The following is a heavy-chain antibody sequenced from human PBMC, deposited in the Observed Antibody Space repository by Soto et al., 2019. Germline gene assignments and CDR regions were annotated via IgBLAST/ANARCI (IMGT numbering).Heavy chain of an antibody. J-gene: IGHJ5*02. CDR3: ARASGRGWYNWFDP. Sequence: QVQLVQSGAEVKKPGSSVKVSCKASGDTFSSYGISWVRQAPGQGLEFMGGVIPKFGTTNYAQKFRGRVTITADESTSMAYMEVSSLRSDDTAVYYCARASGRGWYNWFDPWGQGTLVTVSS. D-gene: IGHD6-19*01. CDR1: GDTFSSYG. CDR2: VIPKFGTT. V-gene: IGHV1-69*01.